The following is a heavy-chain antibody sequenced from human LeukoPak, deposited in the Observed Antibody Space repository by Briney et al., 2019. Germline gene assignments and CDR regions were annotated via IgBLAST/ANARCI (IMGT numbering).Heavy chain of an antibody. CDR1: GYTLTRYG. CDR3: ARDLGYSYGYSG. V-gene: IGHV1-18*01. D-gene: IGHD5-18*01. Sequence: GASVKVSCKASGYTLTRYGISWVRQAPGQGLEWMGWISAYNGNTNYAQKLQGRVTMTTDTSTSTACMELRSLRSDDPSVYYCARDLGYSYGYSGWGQGTLVTVSS. CDR2: ISAYNGNT. J-gene: IGHJ4*02.